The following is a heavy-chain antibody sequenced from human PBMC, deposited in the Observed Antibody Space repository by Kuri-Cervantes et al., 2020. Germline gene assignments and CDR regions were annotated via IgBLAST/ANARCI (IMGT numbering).Heavy chain of an antibody. CDR2: IYYTGST. Sequence: SETLSLTCTVSGGSISGYYWNWIRQSPGKGLEWIGLIYYTGSTNYNPSLRSRVIISVDTSKNQFSLKLGSVTAADTAVYYCASGAMVGGFDYWGQGTLVTVSS. CDR3: ASGAMVGGFDY. V-gene: IGHV4-59*08. D-gene: IGHD3-10*02. CDR1: GGSISGYY. J-gene: IGHJ4*02.